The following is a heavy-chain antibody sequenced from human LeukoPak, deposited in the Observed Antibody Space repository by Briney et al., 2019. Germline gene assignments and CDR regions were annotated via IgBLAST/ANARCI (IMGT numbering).Heavy chain of an antibody. CDR3: ARGGGGYDFWSGYPYYFDY. CDR1: GGSISSGDYY. J-gene: IGHJ4*02. D-gene: IGHD3-3*01. Sequence: PSETLSLSCAVSGGSISSGDYYWTWIRQSPGKGLEWIGYIYYSGNTYYNPSLKSRVIISVDTSKNEFSLKLSSVTAADTAVYYCARGGGGYDFWSGYPYYFDYWGQGTLVTVSS. V-gene: IGHV4-30-4*01. CDR2: IYYSGNT.